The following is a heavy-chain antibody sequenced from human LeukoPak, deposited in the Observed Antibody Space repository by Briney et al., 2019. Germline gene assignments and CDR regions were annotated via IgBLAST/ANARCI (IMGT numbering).Heavy chain of an antibody. V-gene: IGHV3-23*01. D-gene: IGHD3-22*01. Sequence: GGSLRLSCAASGFTFSSYAMSWVRQAPGKGLEWVSAISGSGGSTYYADSEKGRFTISRDNSKNTLYLQMNSLRAEDTAVYYCAKPGSGYYYFDYWGQGTLVTVSS. CDR1: GFTFSSYA. CDR2: ISGSGGST. CDR3: AKPGSGYYYFDY. J-gene: IGHJ4*02.